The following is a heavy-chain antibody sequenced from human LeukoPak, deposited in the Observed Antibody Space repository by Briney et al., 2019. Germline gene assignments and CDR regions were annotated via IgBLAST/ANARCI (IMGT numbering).Heavy chain of an antibody. J-gene: IGHJ4*02. CDR1: GFTFSSYG. Sequence: GGSLRLSCAASGFTFSSYGMHWVRQAPGKGLEWVALIRYDGSNKYYADSVKGRFTISRDNSKNTLYLQMNSLRAEDTAVYYCAKGDPRPGRAYYFDYWGQGTLVTVSS. D-gene: IGHD1-26*01. CDR3: AKGDPRPGRAYYFDY. V-gene: IGHV3-30*02. CDR2: IRYDGSNK.